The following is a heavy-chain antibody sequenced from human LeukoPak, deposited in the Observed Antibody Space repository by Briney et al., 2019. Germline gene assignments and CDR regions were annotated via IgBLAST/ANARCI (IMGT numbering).Heavy chain of an antibody. Sequence: GGSLRLSCVASGFTFSSYGMHWVRQAPGKGLEWVAAISYDGSNKYYADSVKGRFTISRDNSKNTLYLQMNSLRAEDTAVYYCAKDEGDPSAFDYWGQGTLVTVSS. CDR1: GFTFSSYG. CDR3: AKDEGDPSAFDY. CDR2: ISYDGSNK. J-gene: IGHJ4*02. V-gene: IGHV3-30*18. D-gene: IGHD3-10*01.